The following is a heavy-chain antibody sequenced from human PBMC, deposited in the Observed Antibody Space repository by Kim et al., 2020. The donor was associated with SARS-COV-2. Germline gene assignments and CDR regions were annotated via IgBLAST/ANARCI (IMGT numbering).Heavy chain of an antibody. D-gene: IGHD4-17*01. CDR3: ASGGLRRGDWFDP. V-gene: IGHV3-21*01. J-gene: IGHJ5*02. Sequence: YADSVKGRFTISRDNAKNSLYLQMNSLRAEDTAVYYCASGGLRRGDWFDPWGQGTLVTVSS.